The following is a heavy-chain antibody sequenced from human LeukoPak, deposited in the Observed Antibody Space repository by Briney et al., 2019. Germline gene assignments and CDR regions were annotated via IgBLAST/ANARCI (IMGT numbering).Heavy chain of an antibody. J-gene: IGHJ4*02. CDR2: IYYSGST. Sequence: PSETLSLTCTVSGGSISSSSYYWGWIRQPPRKGLEWIGSIYYSGSTYYNPSLKSRVTISVDTSKNQFSLKLSSVTAADTAVYYCARIVGASDYWGQGTLVTVSS. CDR1: GGSISSSSYY. V-gene: IGHV4-39*01. D-gene: IGHD1-26*01. CDR3: ARIVGASDY.